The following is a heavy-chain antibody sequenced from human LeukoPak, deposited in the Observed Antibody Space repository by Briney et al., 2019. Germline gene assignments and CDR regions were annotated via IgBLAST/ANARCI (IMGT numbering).Heavy chain of an antibody. CDR1: GFTFSSHA. CDR2: ISGSGGST. CDR3: AKGFFASSPFPLDY. J-gene: IGHJ4*02. V-gene: IGHV3-23*01. Sequence: GGSLKLSCAVSGFTFSSHAMSWVRQAPGKGLEWVSSISGSGGSTYFADFVKGRFNLSRDSSKNSLYLQMNSLRADDTAVYYCAKGFFASSPFPLDYWGQATLVTVSS. D-gene: IGHD6-6*01.